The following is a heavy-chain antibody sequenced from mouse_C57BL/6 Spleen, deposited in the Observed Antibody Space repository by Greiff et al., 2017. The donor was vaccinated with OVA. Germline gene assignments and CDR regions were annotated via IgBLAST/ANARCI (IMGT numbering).Heavy chain of an antibody. J-gene: IGHJ3*01. CDR3: ASIWDGAY. D-gene: IGHD4-1*01. Sequence: ESGPGLVKPSQSLSLTCSVTGYSITSGYYWNWIRQFPGNKLEWMGYISYDGSNNYNPSLKNRISITRDTSKNQFFLKLNSVTTEDTATYYCASIWDGAYWGQGTLVTVSA. CDR1: GYSITSGYY. CDR2: ISYDGSN. V-gene: IGHV3-6*01.